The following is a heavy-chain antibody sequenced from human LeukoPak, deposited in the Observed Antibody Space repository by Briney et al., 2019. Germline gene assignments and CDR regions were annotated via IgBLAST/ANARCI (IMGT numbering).Heavy chain of an antibody. J-gene: IGHJ4*02. Sequence: GGSLRHSCAASGFSFNTHGIHWVRPGPDGGLGCGSFIRYDSSGLDYADSVKGRFTISRDNSKNTVFLQMSRLRVEDAAVYYCAKDRGYSTGHFDYWGRGTLVAVSA. CDR1: GFSFNTHG. CDR3: AKDRGYSTGHFDY. V-gene: IGHV3-30*02. CDR2: IRYDSSGL. D-gene: IGHD2-8*02.